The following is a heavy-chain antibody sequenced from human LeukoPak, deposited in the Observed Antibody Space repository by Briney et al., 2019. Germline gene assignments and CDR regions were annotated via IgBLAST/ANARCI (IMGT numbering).Heavy chain of an antibody. J-gene: IGHJ4*02. CDR3: ARVSSWSGFGY. V-gene: IGHV4-31*03. Sequence: PSQTLSLTCNVSGASISSGGYYWSWIRQHPGKGLEWIGYIYYSGSTYYNPSLKSRVTISLDTSKNQFSLKLSSVTAADTAVYYCARVSSWSGFGYWGQGTLVTVSS. D-gene: IGHD6-13*01. CDR2: IYYSGST. CDR1: GASISSGGYY.